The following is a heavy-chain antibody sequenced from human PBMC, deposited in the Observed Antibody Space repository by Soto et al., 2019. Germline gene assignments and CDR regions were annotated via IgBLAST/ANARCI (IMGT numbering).Heavy chain of an antibody. CDR2: IIPILGIA. Sequence: QVQLVQSGAEVKKPGSSVKVSCKASGGTFSSYTISWVRQAPGHGLEWMGRIIPILGIANYAQKFQGRVTITADKATSTAYMELSSLRSEDTAVYYCASARYDYIWGSYRSRYFDYWGQGTLVTVSS. J-gene: IGHJ4*02. V-gene: IGHV1-69*02. CDR3: ASARYDYIWGSYRSRYFDY. CDR1: GGTFSSYT. D-gene: IGHD3-16*02.